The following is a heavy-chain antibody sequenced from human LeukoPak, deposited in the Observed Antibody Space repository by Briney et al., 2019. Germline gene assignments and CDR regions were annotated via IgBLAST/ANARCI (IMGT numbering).Heavy chain of an antibody. CDR3: AKFGGELLHFDY. D-gene: IGHD1-26*01. J-gene: IGHJ4*02. CDR2: ISGSGGST. V-gene: IGHV3-23*01. CDR1: GFTFSDYY. Sequence: GGSLRLSCAASGFTFSDYYMSWVRQAPGKGLEWDSAISGSGGSTYYADSVKGRFTISRDNSKNTLYLQMNSLRAEDTAVYYCAKFGGELLHFDYWGQGTLVTVSS.